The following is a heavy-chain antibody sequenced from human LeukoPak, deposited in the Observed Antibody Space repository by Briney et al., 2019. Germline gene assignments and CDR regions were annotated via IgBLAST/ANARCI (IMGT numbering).Heavy chain of an antibody. CDR2: ISYIGST. V-gene: IGHV4-59*08. CDR3: ARHRTGDTKVFDY. D-gene: IGHD1-26*01. CDR1: DDSFSSHY. Sequence: TSETLSLTCAVSDDSFSSHYWTWIRQPPGKGLEWIGYISYIGSTNYNPSLKSRVTISVDTSKNQFSLKLSSVTAADTAVYYCARHRTGDTKVFDYWGQGTLVTVSS. J-gene: IGHJ4*02.